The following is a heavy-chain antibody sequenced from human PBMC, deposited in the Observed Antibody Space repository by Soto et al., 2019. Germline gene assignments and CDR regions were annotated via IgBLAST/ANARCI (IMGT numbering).Heavy chain of an antibody. V-gene: IGHV1-8*01. CDR2: MNPNSGNT. CDR3: ARWVGYCSSTSCSDVDY. CDR1: GYTFTSYD. Sequence: ASVKVSCKASGYTFTSYDINWVRQATGQGFEWMGWMNPNSGNTGYAQKFQGRVTMTRNTSISTAYMELSSLRSEDTAVYYCARWVGYCSSTSCSDVDYWGQGTLVTVSS. J-gene: IGHJ4*02. D-gene: IGHD2-2*01.